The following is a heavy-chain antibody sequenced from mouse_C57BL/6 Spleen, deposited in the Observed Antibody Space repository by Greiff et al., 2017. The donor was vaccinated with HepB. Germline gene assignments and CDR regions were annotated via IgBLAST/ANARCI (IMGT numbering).Heavy chain of an antibody. CDR3: TTGIYYGLAY. D-gene: IGHD2-1*01. J-gene: IGHJ3*01. V-gene: IGHV14-4*01. CDR1: GFNIKDDY. Sequence: EVKLMESGAELVRPGASVKLSCTASGFNIKDDYMHWVKQRPEQGLEWIGWIDPENGDTEYASKFQGKATITADTSSNTAYLQLSSLTSEDTAVYYCTTGIYYGLAYWGQGTLVTVSA. CDR2: IDPENGDT.